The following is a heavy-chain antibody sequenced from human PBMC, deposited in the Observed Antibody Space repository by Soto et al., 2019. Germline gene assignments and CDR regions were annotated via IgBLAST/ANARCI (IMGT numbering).Heavy chain of an antibody. Sequence: EVQLVESGGGLVKPGGSLRLSCAASGFTFSSYSMNWVRQAPGKGLEWVSSISSSSSYIYYADSVKGRFTISRDNAKNSLYLQMNGLRAEDTAVYYCARDSYGDYSAQYYFYYYAMDVWGQGTTVTVSS. J-gene: IGHJ6*02. V-gene: IGHV3-21*01. CDR3: ARDSYGDYSAQYYFYYYAMDV. CDR1: GFTFSSYS. D-gene: IGHD4-17*01. CDR2: ISSSSSYI.